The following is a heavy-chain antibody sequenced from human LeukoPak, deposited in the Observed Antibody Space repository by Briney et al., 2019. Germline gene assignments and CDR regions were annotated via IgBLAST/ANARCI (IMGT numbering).Heavy chain of an antibody. Sequence: PSETLSLTCTVSGYSISSGYYWGWIRQPPGKGLAWIGSIYYSGSTYYNPSLKSRVTISVDTSKNQFSLKLSSVTAADTAVYYCARALLLWFGESENWFDPWGQGTLVTVSS. J-gene: IGHJ5*02. V-gene: IGHV4-38-2*02. D-gene: IGHD3-10*01. CDR1: GYSISSGYY. CDR2: IYYSGST. CDR3: ARALLLWFGESENWFDP.